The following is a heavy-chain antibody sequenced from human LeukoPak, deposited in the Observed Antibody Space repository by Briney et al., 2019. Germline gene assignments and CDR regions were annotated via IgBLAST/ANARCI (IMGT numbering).Heavy chain of an antibody. CDR1: GFTFSSYA. J-gene: IGHJ4*02. V-gene: IGHV3-23*01. CDR3: AKDLRLDYSDY. Sequence: PGGSLRLSCAVSGFTFSSYAMSWVRQAPGKGLEWVSGISGNGGTTYYADSVKGRFTISRDNSKNTLYLQMNSLRAEDTAVYYCAKDLRLDYSDYWGQGTLVTVSS. D-gene: IGHD4-11*01. CDR2: ISGNGGTT.